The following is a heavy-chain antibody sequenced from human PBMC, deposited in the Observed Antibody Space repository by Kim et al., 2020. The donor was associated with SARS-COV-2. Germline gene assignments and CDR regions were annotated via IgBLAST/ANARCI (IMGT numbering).Heavy chain of an antibody. CDR1: GGTFSSYA. V-gene: IGHV1-69*13. CDR3: ATMLYGDYPSTNFDY. J-gene: IGHJ4*02. Sequence: SVKVSCKASGGTFSSYAISWVRQAPGQGLEWMGGIIPIFGTANYAQKFQGRVTITADESTSTAYMELSSLRSEDTAVYYCATMLYGDYPSTNFDYWGQGTLVTVSS. D-gene: IGHD4-17*01. CDR2: IIPIFGTA.